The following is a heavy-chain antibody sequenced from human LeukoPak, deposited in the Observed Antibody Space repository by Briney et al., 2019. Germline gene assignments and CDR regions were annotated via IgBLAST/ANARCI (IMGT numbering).Heavy chain of an antibody. J-gene: IGHJ6*02. CDR1: GFSLSTYE. D-gene: IGHD6-19*01. Sequence: GGSLRLSCVGSGFSLSTYEMNWVRQAPGKGLEYVSAISSNGGSTYYADSVKGRFTISRDNSKNTLYLQVSSLRAEDTAVYYCVKDPRSGWPRNYGMDVWGQGTTVTVSS. CDR3: VKDPRSGWPRNYGMDV. CDR2: ISSNGGST. V-gene: IGHV3-64D*09.